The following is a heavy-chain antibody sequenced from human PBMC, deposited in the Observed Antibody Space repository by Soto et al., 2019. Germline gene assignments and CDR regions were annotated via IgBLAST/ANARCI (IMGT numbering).Heavy chain of an antibody. CDR3: ASSPRGYCSSTSCRELGNYYGMDV. J-gene: IGHJ6*02. D-gene: IGHD2-2*01. V-gene: IGHV5-10-1*01. Sequence: PGESLKISCKGSGYRFTSYWISWVRQMPGKGLEWMGRIDPSDSYTNYSPSFQGHVTISADKSISTAYLQWSSLKASDTAMYYCASSPRGYCSSTSCRELGNYYGMDVWGQGTTVT. CDR1: GYRFTSYW. CDR2: IDPSDSYT.